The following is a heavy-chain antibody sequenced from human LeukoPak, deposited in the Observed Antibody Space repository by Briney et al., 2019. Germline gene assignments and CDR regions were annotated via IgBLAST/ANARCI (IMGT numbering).Heavy chain of an antibody. CDR3: ARDAIVRDYSNSDY. CDR1: GYTFTGYY. Sequence: GASVKVSCKASGYTFTGYYIHWVRQAPGQGLEWMGWINPNSGGTNYAQKFQGRVTMTRDTSISTAYMELGRLTSDDTAVYYCARDAIVRDYSNSDYWGQGTLVTVSS. J-gene: IGHJ4*02. CDR2: INPNSGGT. V-gene: IGHV1-2*02. D-gene: IGHD4-11*01.